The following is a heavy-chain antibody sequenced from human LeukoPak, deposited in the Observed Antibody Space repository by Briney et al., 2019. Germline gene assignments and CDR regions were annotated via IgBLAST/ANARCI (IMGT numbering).Heavy chain of an antibody. J-gene: IGHJ4*02. CDR2: MNPNSGNT. Sequence: ASVRVSCKASGYTFSSYDINWVRQATGQGLEWMGWMNPNSGNTGYAQKFQGRVNMTRNTSISTAYMELSSLRSEDTAVYYCARKFLGSRGYYFDYWGQGTLVTVSS. V-gene: IGHV1-8*01. CDR3: ARKFLGSRGYYFDY. CDR1: GYTFSSYD. D-gene: IGHD3-10*01.